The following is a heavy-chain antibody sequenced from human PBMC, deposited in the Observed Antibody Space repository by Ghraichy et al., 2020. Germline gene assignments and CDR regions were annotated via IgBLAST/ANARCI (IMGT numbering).Heavy chain of an antibody. J-gene: IGHJ4*02. V-gene: IGHV3-23*01. CDR2: ISGNAANT. CDR1: GFTFSSHA. CDR3: APRGDSVNYEWGFCDY. D-gene: IGHD3-16*01. Sequence: GGSLRLSCAASGFTFSSHAMGWVRQAPGKGLEWVSAISGNAANTYYADSVNGRFTISRDNSKNTLYLQMNSLRAGDTAVYYCAPRGDSVNYEWGFCDYWGQGTLVTVSS.